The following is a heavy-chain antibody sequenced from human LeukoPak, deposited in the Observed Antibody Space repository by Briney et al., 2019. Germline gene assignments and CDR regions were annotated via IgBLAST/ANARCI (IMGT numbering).Heavy chain of an antibody. CDR1: GYTFTGYY. CDR2: INPNSGGT. V-gene: IGHV1-2*06. Sequence: ASVKVSCKASGYTFTGYYMHWVRQAPGQGLEWMGRINPNSGGTNYAQKFQGRVTMTRDTSISTAYMELSRLRSDDTAVYYCAGDRAYYYDSSGYYELDYWGQGTLVTVSS. CDR3: AGDRAYYYDSSGYYELDY. D-gene: IGHD3-22*01. J-gene: IGHJ4*02.